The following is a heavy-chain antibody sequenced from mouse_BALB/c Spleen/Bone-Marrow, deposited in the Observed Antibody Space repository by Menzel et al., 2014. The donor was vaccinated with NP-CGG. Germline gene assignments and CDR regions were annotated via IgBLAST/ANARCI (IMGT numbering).Heavy chain of an antibody. J-gene: IGHJ3*01. Sequence: VQLQQSGPELVKPGASVKISCKASGYTFTDYNMHWVKQSHGKSLEWIGYIYPYNGGAGYNQKFKSKATLTADNSSSTAYMELRSLASDDSSVSYCARSYGNSDAWFAHWGQGTLVTVSA. CDR2: IYPYNGGA. CDR3: ARSYGNSDAWFAH. D-gene: IGHD2-1*01. CDR1: GYTFTDYN. V-gene: IGHV1S29*02.